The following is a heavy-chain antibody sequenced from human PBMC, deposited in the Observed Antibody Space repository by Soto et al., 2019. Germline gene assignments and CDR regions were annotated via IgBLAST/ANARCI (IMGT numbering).Heavy chain of an antibody. CDR2: IYYNGSP. Sequence: SETLSLTCTVSGGSISSSSNYWGWIRQPPGKGLEWFGSIYYNGSPYYSPSLKSRVTISVDTSKSQFSLKLSSVTAADTAVYYCARVSGIYYYGMDVWGQGTTVT. CDR1: GGSISSSSNY. J-gene: IGHJ6*02. CDR3: ARVSGIYYYGMDV. D-gene: IGHD3-10*01. V-gene: IGHV4-39*01.